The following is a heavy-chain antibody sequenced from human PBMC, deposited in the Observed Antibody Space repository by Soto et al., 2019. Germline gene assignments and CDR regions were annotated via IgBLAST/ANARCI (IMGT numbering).Heavy chain of an antibody. CDR1: GGTISRYY. Sequence: SETLSLTSTVSGGTISRYYWSWIRQPPGKGLEWIGYMYNTGSTVYNPSFKSRVTISVDTSKNQFSLKLNSVTAADTAVYYCARDLWGYCGTDCYPLDVWGQGTTVTVSS. D-gene: IGHD2-21*02. V-gene: IGHV4-59*01. CDR3: ARDLWGYCGTDCYPLDV. J-gene: IGHJ6*02. CDR2: MYNTGST.